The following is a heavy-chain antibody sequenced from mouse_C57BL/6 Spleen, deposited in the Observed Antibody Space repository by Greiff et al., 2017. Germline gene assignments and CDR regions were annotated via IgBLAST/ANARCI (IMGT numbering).Heavy chain of an antibody. D-gene: IGHD4-1*01. CDR3: TTNCFAWFAY. Sequence: EVQLQQSGAELVRPGASVKLSCTASGFNIQDYYMHWVKQRPEPGLEWIGRIDPEDGDTDYAPKFQGKATMTADTSSNTAYLQLSSLTSEYTAVYYGTTNCFAWFAYWGQGTLVTVSA. CDR2: IDPEDGDT. CDR1: GFNIQDYY. J-gene: IGHJ3*01. V-gene: IGHV14-1*01.